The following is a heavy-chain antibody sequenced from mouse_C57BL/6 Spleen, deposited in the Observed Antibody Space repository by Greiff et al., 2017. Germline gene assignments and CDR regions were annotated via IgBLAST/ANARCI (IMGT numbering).Heavy chain of an antibody. D-gene: IGHD2-4*01. V-gene: IGHV2-5*01. J-gene: IGHJ4*01. CDR3: AKYYEYDYAMDY. CDR2: IWRGGST. Sequence: QVQLQQSGPGLVQPSQSLSITCTVSGFSLTSYGVHWVRQSPGKGLEWLGVIWRGGSTDYNAAFMARLSITKDNSKSQVFFKMNSLQADDTAIYYCAKYYEYDYAMDYWGQGTSVTVSS. CDR1: GFSLTSYG.